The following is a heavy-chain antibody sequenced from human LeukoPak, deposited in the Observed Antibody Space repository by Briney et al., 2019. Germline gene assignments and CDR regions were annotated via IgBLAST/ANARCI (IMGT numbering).Heavy chain of an antibody. CDR1: GGSFSGYY. J-gene: IGHJ4*02. CDR3: ARDVGRTLVTTFDY. V-gene: IGHV4-34*01. D-gene: IGHD4-23*01. CDR2: INHSGST. Sequence: SETLSLTCAVYGGSFSGYYWSRIRQPPGKGLEWIGEINHSGSTNYNPSLKSRVTISVDTSKNQFSLKLSSVTAADTAVYYCARDVGRTLVTTFDYWGQGTLVTVSS.